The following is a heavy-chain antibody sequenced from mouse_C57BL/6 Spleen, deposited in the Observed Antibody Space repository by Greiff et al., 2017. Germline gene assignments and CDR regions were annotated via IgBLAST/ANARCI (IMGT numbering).Heavy chain of an antibody. Sequence: VQLQESGAELVRPGASVTLSCKASGYTFTDYEMHWVKQTPVHGLEWIGAIDPETGGTAYNQKFKGKAILTADKSSSTAYMELRSLTSEDSAVYYCTRSYYYGSTSYAMDYWGQGTSVTVSS. V-gene: IGHV1-15*01. CDR1: GYTFTDYE. D-gene: IGHD1-1*01. CDR2: IDPETGGT. J-gene: IGHJ4*01. CDR3: TRSYYYGSTSYAMDY.